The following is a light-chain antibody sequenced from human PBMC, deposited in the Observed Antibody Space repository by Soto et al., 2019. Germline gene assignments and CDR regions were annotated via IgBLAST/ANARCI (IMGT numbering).Light chain of an antibody. J-gene: IGLJ3*02. V-gene: IGLV1-51*01. CDR2: DNN. CDR1: SSNIGNNY. Sequence: QSVLTQPPSVSAAPGQTVTISCSGSSSNIGNNYVSWYQHLPGTAPKLLIFDNNKRPSGIPDRFSGSKSGTSATLGITGLQTGDEADYYCGTWDSSLNSWVFGGGTKLTVL. CDR3: GTWDSSLNSWV.